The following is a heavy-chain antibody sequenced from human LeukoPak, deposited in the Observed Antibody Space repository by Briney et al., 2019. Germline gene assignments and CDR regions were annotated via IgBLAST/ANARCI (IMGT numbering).Heavy chain of an antibody. CDR1: GYTLTSYD. CDR2: MNPNSGNT. D-gene: IGHD3-10*01. CDR3: ARGQKKRITMVRGVILGWFDP. V-gene: IGHV1-8*01. J-gene: IGHJ5*02. Sequence: ASVKVSCKASGYTLTSYDINWVRQATGQGLEWMGWMNPNSGNTGYAQKFQGRVTMTRNTSISTAYMELSSLRSEDTAVYYCARGQKKRITMVRGVILGWFDPWGQGTLVTVSS.